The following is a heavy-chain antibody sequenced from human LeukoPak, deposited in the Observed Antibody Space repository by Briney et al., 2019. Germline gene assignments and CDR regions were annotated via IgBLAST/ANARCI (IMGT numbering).Heavy chain of an antibody. CDR2: ISGSGGST. V-gene: IGHV3-23*01. D-gene: IGHD6-19*01. Sequence: GGSLRLSCAASGFTFSSYAMSWVRQAPGRGLEWVSAISGSGGSTYYADSVKGRFTISRDNSKNTLYLQMNSLRAEDTAVYYCAKGKDSSGWYVSFNWLDPWGQGTLVTVSS. J-gene: IGHJ5*02. CDR3: AKGKDSSGWYVSFNWLDP. CDR1: GFTFSSYA.